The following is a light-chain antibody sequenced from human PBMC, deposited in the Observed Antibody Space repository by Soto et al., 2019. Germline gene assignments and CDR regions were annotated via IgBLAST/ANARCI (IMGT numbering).Light chain of an antibody. CDR3: QQYNNWPKT. Sequence: EIVMTQSPATLSVSPGERATLSCRASQSVSSNLAWYQQKPGQAPRLLIYGASTRATGIPARFSGSRSGTEFTLNLSSLHSEDFAVYYCQQYNNWPKTFGQGTKV. J-gene: IGKJ1*01. CDR1: QSVSSN. CDR2: GAS. V-gene: IGKV3-15*01.